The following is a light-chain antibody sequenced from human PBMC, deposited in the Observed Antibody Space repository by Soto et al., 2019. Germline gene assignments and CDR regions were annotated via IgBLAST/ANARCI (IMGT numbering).Light chain of an antibody. CDR3: QQYGSSSPT. V-gene: IGKV3-20*01. CDR2: GAS. CDR1: QSVTTSY. Sequence: EIVLTQSPGTLSLSAGERATLSCRASQSVTTSYLAWYQQKPGQAPRPLIYGASSRAAGIPDRFSGSGSGTDFTLTISRLEPEDCAVYYCQQYGSSSPTFGPGTKVDI. J-gene: IGKJ3*01.